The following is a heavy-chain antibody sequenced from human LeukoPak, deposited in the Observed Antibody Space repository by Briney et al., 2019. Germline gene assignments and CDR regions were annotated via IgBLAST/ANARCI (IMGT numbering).Heavy chain of an antibody. CDR2: MYHTGHT. CDR1: GGSISNYY. J-gene: IGHJ4*02. V-gene: IGHV4-59*08. Sequence: SETLSLTCNVAGGSISNYYWSWIRQPPGKGLEWIGYMYHTGHTIHNSSLKSRVTMSLDTSKNHFSLRPSSVTAADTAVYSCARHPFATPFDYWGPGTLVTVSS. D-gene: IGHD2-15*01. CDR3: ARHPFATPFDY.